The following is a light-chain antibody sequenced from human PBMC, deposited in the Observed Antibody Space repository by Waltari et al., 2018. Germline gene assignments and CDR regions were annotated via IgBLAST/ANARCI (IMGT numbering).Light chain of an antibody. CDR1: QGIRYD. CDR2: AAS. Sequence: AIQMTQSPSSLSASVGDRVTITFRASQGIRYDLAWYQQKPGKAPKILIFAASSLQSGVPARFSGSGSGADFTLTISSLQPEDFATYFCLQDYNYPWTFGQGTKVEIK. J-gene: IGKJ1*01. CDR3: LQDYNYPWT. V-gene: IGKV1-6*01.